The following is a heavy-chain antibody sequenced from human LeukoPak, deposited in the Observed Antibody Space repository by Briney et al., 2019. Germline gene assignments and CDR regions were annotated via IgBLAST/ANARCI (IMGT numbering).Heavy chain of an antibody. V-gene: IGHV1-69*06. Sequence: GASVKVSCKASGGTFSSYAISWVRQAPGQGLEWMGGIIPIFGTANYAQKFQGRVTITADKSTSTAYMELSSLRSEDTAVYYCARVSGSYFHFDYWGQGTLVTVSS. D-gene: IGHD3-10*01. CDR2: IIPIFGTA. CDR3: ARVSGSYFHFDY. CDR1: GGTFSSYA. J-gene: IGHJ4*02.